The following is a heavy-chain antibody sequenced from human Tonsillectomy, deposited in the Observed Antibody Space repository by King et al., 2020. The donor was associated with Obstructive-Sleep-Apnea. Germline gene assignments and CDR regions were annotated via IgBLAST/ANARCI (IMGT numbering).Heavy chain of an antibody. CDR3: AGDSPGIAAAGLFLFDY. Sequence: VQLQESGPGLVKPSQTLSLTCTVSGGSISSGGYYWSWIRQHPGKGLEWIGYIYYSGSTYYNPSLKSRVTISVDTSKNQFSLKLSSVTAADTGVYYCAGDSPGIAAAGLFLFDYWGQGTLVTVSS. CDR2: IYYSGST. V-gene: IGHV4-31*03. J-gene: IGHJ4*02. D-gene: IGHD6-13*01. CDR1: GGSISSGGYY.